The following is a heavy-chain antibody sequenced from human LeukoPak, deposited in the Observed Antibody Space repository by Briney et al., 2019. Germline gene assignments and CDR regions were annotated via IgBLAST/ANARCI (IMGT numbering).Heavy chain of an antibody. CDR2: ISSDGSNK. Sequence: PGGSLRLSCAASGFTFSSYAMHWVRQAPGKGLEWVAVISSDGSNKYYADSMKGRFTISRDNSKNTLYLQMNSLKTEDTAVYYCTTGRGGWYYYYYMDVWGKGTTVTVSS. CDR1: GFTFSSYA. D-gene: IGHD2-15*01. V-gene: IGHV3-30*04. J-gene: IGHJ6*03. CDR3: TTGRGGWYYYYYMDV.